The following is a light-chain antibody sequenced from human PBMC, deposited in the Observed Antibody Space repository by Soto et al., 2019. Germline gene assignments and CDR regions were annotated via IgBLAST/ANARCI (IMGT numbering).Light chain of an antibody. CDR3: QQYGSSPWT. V-gene: IGKV3-20*01. Sequence: EIVLTQSPGTLSLSPGERATLSCRASQSVTSTHLAWYQQTPAQAPRLLIYAASSRATVLPDRFSGSGSGTGFTLTNSRLEPEDFAVYYCQQYGSSPWTFGQGTKVEIK. J-gene: IGKJ1*01. CDR1: QSVTSTH. CDR2: AAS.